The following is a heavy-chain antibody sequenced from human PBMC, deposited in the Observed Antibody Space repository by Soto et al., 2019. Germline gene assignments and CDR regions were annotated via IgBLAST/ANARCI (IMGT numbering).Heavy chain of an antibody. V-gene: IGHV4-30-4*01. CDR3: ASGGLWSGYDSRHGAFDI. D-gene: IGHD5-12*01. Sequence: QVQLQESGPGLVKPSQTLSLTCTVSGGSISSGDYYWSWIRQPPGKGLEWIGYIYYSGSTYYNPSLKSRVTISVDPSKNQFSLKLSSVTAADTAVYYCASGGLWSGYDSRHGAFDIWGQGTMVTVSS. CDR1: GGSISSGDYY. J-gene: IGHJ3*02. CDR2: IYYSGST.